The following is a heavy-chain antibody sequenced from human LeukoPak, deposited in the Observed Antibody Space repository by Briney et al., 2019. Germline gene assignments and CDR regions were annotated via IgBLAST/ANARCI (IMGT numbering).Heavy chain of an antibody. D-gene: IGHD6-13*01. Sequence: GGSLRLSCAASGFPFSSYEMNWVGQAPGKGLEWVSYISSSGSNIYYADTVKGRFTISRDNAKNSLYLQMNSLRAEDTAVYYCARAEVISSWPVRYYYGMDVWGQGTTVTVSS. CDR2: ISSSGSNI. CDR1: GFPFSSYE. CDR3: ARAEVISSWPVRYYYGMDV. J-gene: IGHJ6*02. V-gene: IGHV3-48*03.